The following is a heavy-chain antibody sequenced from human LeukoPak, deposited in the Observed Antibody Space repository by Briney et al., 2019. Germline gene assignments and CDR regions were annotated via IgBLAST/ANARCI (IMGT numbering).Heavy chain of an antibody. J-gene: IGHJ4*02. CDR1: GFTFSSYW. Sequence: AGGSLRLSCAASGFTFSSYWMSWVRQAPGKGLEWVANIKQDGSEKYYVDSVKGRFTISRDSAKNSLYLQMNSLRAEDTAVYYCARDPGSSGYYPYFDYWGQGTLVTVSS. V-gene: IGHV3-7*01. D-gene: IGHD3-22*01. CDR3: ARDPGSSGYYPYFDY. CDR2: IKQDGSEK.